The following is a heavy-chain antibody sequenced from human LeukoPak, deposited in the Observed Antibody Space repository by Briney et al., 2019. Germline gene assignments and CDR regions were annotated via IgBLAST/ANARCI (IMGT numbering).Heavy chain of an antibody. CDR3: AISRRGYYDFWSGYYIGY. Sequence: ASVKVSCKASGGTFSSYAISWVRQAPGQGLEWMGGIIPIFGTANYAQKFQGRVTITADESTSTAYMELSSLGSEDTAVYYCAISRRGYYDFWSGYYIGYWGQGTLVTVSS. CDR1: GGTFSSYA. D-gene: IGHD3-3*01. J-gene: IGHJ4*02. V-gene: IGHV1-69*13. CDR2: IIPIFGTA.